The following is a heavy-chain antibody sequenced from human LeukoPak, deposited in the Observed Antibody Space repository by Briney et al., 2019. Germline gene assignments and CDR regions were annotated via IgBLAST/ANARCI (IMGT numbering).Heavy chain of an antibody. J-gene: IGHJ6*03. CDR1: GYSISSGYY. V-gene: IGHV4-38-2*02. D-gene: IGHD6-6*01. Sequence: SETLSLTCTVSGYSISSGYYWGWIRPPPGKGLEWIGSIYHSGSTNYNPSLKSRVTISVDTSKNQFSLKLSSVTAADTAVYYCAGGSEAARHYYYYYYMDVWGKGTTVTVSS. CDR3: AGGSEAARHYYYYYYMDV. CDR2: IYHSGST.